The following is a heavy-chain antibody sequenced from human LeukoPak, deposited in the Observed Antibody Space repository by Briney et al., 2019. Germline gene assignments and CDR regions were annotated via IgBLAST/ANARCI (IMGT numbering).Heavy chain of an antibody. D-gene: IGHD3-3*01. J-gene: IGHJ4*02. CDR3: AKDGSDFWGDYYFDY. CDR1: GFTFSSYG. Sequence: GGSLRLSCAASGFTFSSYGMHWVRQAPGKGLEWVAFIRYDGSNKYYADSVKGRFTISRDNSKNTLYLQMNSLRAEDTAVYYCAKDGSDFWGDYYFDYWGPGTLVTVSS. V-gene: IGHV3-30*02. CDR2: IRYDGSNK.